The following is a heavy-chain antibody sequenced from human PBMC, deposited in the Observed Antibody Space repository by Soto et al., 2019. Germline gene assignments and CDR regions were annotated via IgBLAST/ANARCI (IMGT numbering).Heavy chain of an antibody. J-gene: IGHJ5*02. Sequence: SGPTLVNPTETLTLTCTVSGFSLSSAGMGVSWVRQPPGKALEWLANIFSNGEKSYTTSLKSRLTISKDTSKGQVVLSMTNLDPVDTATYYCARYISLPAAVDNWFDPWGQGTLGTVSS. V-gene: IGHV2-26*01. CDR1: GFSLSSAGMG. CDR3: ARYISLPAAVDNWFDP. CDR2: IFSNGEK. D-gene: IGHD2-2*01.